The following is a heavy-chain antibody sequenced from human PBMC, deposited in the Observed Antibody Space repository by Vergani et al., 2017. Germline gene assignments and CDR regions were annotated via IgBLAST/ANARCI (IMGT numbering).Heavy chain of an antibody. J-gene: IGHJ3*02. CDR3: ARGFLGEQLVPTDAFDI. V-gene: IGHV4-34*01. Sequence: QVQLQQWGAGLLKPSETLSLTCAVYGGSFSGYYWSWIRQPPGKGLEWIGEINHSGSTNYNPSLKSRVTISVDTSKNQFSLKLSSVTAADTAVYYCARGFLGEQLVPTDAFDIWGQGTMVTVSS. CDR1: GGSFSGYY. CDR2: INHSGST. D-gene: IGHD6-6*01.